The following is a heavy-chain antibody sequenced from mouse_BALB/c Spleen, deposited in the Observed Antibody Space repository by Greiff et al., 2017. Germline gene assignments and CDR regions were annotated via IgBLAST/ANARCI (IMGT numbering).Heavy chain of an antibody. CDR1: GFSLTSFG. Sequence: QVHPHQSGPGLVQPSQSLSITCSVPGFSLTSFGVHWVRQSPGKGLEWLGVIWSGGSTDYNAAFISRLSISKDNSKSQVFFKMNSLQANDTAIYYCARRDFAYWGQGTLVTVSA. V-gene: IGHV2-2*02. CDR3: ARRDFAY. CDR2: IWSGGST. J-gene: IGHJ3*01.